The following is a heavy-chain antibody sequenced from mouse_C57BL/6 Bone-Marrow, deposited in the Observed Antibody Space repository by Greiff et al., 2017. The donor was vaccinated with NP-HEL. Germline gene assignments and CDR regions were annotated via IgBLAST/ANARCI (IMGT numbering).Heavy chain of an antibody. V-gene: IGHV1-54*01. CDR3: AVITTVVAHFDY. Sequence: VQLQQSGAELVRPGTSVKVSCQASGYAFTNYLIEWVKQRPGQGLEWIGVINPGCGGTHYHEKFKGKATLTADKSSSTDYMQLSSLTSEDSAVYFCAVITTVVAHFDYWGQGTTLTVSS. J-gene: IGHJ2*01. D-gene: IGHD1-1*01. CDR2: INPGCGGT. CDR1: GYAFTNYL.